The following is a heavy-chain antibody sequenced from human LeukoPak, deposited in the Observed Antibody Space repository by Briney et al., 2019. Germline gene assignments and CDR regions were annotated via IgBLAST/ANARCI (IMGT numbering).Heavy chain of an antibody. Sequence: PGGSLRLSCAASGFTFSSYSMNCVRQAPGKGLEWVSYISSSSSTICYADSVKGRFTISRDNAKHSLYLQMNSLRDEDTAVYYCARAPPMYSGSHYLGDYWGQGTLVTVSS. D-gene: IGHD1-26*01. CDR1: GFTFSSYS. CDR3: ARAPPMYSGSHYLGDY. J-gene: IGHJ4*02. V-gene: IGHV3-48*02. CDR2: ISSSSSTI.